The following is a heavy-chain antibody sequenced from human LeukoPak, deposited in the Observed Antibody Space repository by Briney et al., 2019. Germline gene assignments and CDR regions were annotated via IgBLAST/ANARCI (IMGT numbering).Heavy chain of an antibody. Sequence: SETLSLTCTVSGGSINSYYWSWIRQPAGKGLEWIGRIYTSGSTYYNPSLQSRVTMSVDTSKNQFSLKLSSVTAADTAVYYCARDGNTIFGVVITYYFDYXXQGXLVTVSS. CDR2: IYTSGST. V-gene: IGHV4-4*07. D-gene: IGHD3-3*01. CDR3: ARDGNTIFGVVITYYFDY. CDR1: GGSINSYY. J-gene: IGHJ4*02.